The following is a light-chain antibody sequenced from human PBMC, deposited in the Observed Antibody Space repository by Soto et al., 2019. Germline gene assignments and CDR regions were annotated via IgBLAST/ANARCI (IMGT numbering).Light chain of an antibody. V-gene: IGKV3D-20*02. CDR2: AAS. J-gene: IGKJ1*01. Sequence: EVVMTQSSATLSVSPGDKVSLSCRTSQSVSSYYLAWYQQKPGQAPRLLIYAASSRATGIPDRFSGGGSGTDFTLTISRLEPEDFAVYYCQQFGTPPWTFGQGTKVDI. CDR3: QQFGTPPWT. CDR1: QSVSSYY.